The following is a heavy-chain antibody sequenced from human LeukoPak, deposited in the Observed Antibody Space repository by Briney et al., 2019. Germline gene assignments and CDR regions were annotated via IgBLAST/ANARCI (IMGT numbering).Heavy chain of an antibody. D-gene: IGHD3-3*01. V-gene: IGHV1-69*01. CDR1: GGTFSSYA. CDR2: IIPIFGTA. CDR3: ARADITIFGVVISLAFDI. Sequence: SVKVSCKASGGTFSSYAISWVRQAPGQGLEWMGGIIPIFGTANYAQKFQGRVTITADESTSTAYMGLSSLRSEDTAVYYCARADITIFGVVISLAFDIWGQGTMVAVSS. J-gene: IGHJ3*02.